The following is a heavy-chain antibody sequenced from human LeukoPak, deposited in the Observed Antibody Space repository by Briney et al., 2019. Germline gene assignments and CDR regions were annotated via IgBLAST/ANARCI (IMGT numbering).Heavy chain of an antibody. Sequence: ASVKVSCKASGYTFTSYDINWVRQATGQGLEWMGWMNPNSGNTGYAQKFQGRVTMTRDTSISTAYMELSSLRSEDTAVYYCATGLLWFGEPLGYMDVWGKGTTVTISS. V-gene: IGHV1-8*01. CDR2: MNPNSGNT. D-gene: IGHD3-10*01. J-gene: IGHJ6*03. CDR1: GYTFTSYD. CDR3: ATGLLWFGEPLGYMDV.